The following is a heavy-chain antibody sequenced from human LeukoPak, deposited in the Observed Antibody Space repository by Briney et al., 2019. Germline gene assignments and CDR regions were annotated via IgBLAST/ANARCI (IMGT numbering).Heavy chain of an antibody. D-gene: IGHD3-10*01. CDR2: INPNSGGT. CDR3: ARELWYGAGFDY. V-gene: IGHV1-2*02. J-gene: IGHJ4*02. CDR1: GYTFTGYY. Sequence: ASVKVSCKASGYTFTGYYMHWVRQAPGQGLEWMGWINPNSGGTNYAQKFQGRVTMTRDTSISTAYMELSRLRSDDTAVDYGARELWYGAGFDYWGREPWSPSPQ.